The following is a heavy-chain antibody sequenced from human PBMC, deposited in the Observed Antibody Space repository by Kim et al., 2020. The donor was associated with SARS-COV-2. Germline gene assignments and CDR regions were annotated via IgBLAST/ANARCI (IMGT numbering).Heavy chain of an antibody. J-gene: IGHJ6*03. CDR3: ARIYSSNFYLDV. Sequence: YSSPSRKSRVTMSADTSKSQFSLRLSSVAAADTAVYYCARIYSSNFYLDVWGKGTSVTVSS. D-gene: IGHD2-15*01. V-gene: IGHV4-39*01.